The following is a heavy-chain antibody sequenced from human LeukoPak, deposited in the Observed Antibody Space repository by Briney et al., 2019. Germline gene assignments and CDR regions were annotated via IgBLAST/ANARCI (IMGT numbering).Heavy chain of an antibody. CDR3: ARDDYDSSGYYRLN. Sequence: SETLSLTCVVYGGSFSGYYWSWIRQPPGKGLEWIGEIDQSGTTNYNPSLKSRVSISVDTSKKQFSLTLTSMTAADTAVYYCARDDYDSSGYYRLNWGQGTLVTVSS. CDR1: GGSFSGYY. J-gene: IGHJ4*02. V-gene: IGHV4-34*01. D-gene: IGHD3-22*01. CDR2: IDQSGTT.